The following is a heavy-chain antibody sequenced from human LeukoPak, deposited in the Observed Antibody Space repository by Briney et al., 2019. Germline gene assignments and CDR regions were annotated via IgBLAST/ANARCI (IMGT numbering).Heavy chain of an antibody. Sequence: GGSLRLSCAASGFTFSSYAMSWVRQAPGKGLEWVSAISGSGGSTYYADSVKGRLTISRDNSKNTLYLQMNSLRAEDTAVYYCAKGSWQHLVEYASYFDYWGQGTLVTVSS. D-gene: IGHD6-13*01. CDR1: GFTFSSYA. V-gene: IGHV3-23*01. CDR2: ISGSGGST. CDR3: AKGSWQHLVEYASYFDY. J-gene: IGHJ4*02.